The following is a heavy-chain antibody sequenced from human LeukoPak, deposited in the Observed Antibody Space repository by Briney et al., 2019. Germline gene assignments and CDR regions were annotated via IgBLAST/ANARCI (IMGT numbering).Heavy chain of an antibody. V-gene: IGHV1-2*02. CDR1: GYTFTGYY. CDR3: ARVAEMATVYYYDMDV. CDR2: IISNSGVT. D-gene: IGHD5-24*01. J-gene: IGHJ6*02. Sequence: ASVKVSCKASGYTFTGYYMHWVRQAPGQGLEWMGWIISNSGVTNYAQKFQDRVTMTRDTSISTAYMELSRLTSDDTAVYYCARVAEMATVYYYDMDVWGQGTTVTVSS.